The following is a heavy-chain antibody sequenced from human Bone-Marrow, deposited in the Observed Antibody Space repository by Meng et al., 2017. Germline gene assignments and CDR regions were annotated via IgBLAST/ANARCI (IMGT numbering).Heavy chain of an antibody. CDR3: ARDEDISAAGKLFGDY. J-gene: IGHJ4*02. CDR2: INPKSGDT. CDR1: RYTFPDYW. V-gene: IGHV1-2*06. Sequence: VGVVLSGAEGKRPGALVKVSCKASRYTFPDYWLHWVRRAPGQGLEWMGRINPKSGDTHYAQRFQGRVTMTGDTSISTAYMELSGLRSDDTAMYYCARDEDISAAGKLFGDYWGQGTLVTVSS. D-gene: IGHD6-13*01.